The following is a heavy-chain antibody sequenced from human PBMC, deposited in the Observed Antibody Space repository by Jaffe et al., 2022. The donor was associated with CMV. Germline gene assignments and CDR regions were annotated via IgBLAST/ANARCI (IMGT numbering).Heavy chain of an antibody. Sequence: QVQLQESGPGLVKPSETLSLTCTVSGGSISNYYWSWIRQSPGRGLEWIGYIHYSGSTKYNPSLNSRVTISIDTSKSQFSLKLSSATAADTALYYCAGGLHNWNYVYWGQGTLVTVSS. J-gene: IGHJ4*02. CDR3: AGGLHNWNYVY. CDR2: IHYSGST. D-gene: IGHD1-7*01. V-gene: IGHV4-59*01. CDR1: GGSISNYY.